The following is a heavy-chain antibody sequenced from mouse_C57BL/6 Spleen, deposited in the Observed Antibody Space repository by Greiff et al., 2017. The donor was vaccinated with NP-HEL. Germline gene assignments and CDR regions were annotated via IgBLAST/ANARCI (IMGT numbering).Heavy chain of an antibody. CDR1: GFNFKDYY. Sequence: EVQLQQSGAELVKPGASVKLSCTASGFNFKDYYMHWVKQRPEQGLEWIGRIDPEDGDTKYAPKFQGKATITADTSSNTAYLQLSSLTSEDTAVYYCARSDYYEAGLAYWGQGTLVTVSA. V-gene: IGHV14-2*01. CDR2: IDPEDGDT. CDR3: ARSDYYEAGLAY. D-gene: IGHD1-1*01. J-gene: IGHJ3*01.